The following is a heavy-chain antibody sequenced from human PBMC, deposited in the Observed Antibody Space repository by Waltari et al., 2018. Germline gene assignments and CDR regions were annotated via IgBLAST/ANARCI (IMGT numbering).Heavy chain of an antibody. D-gene: IGHD2-15*01. CDR3: ARPSIYCSGGSCPPGY. CDR1: GGTFSSYA. CDR2: IIPIFGTA. V-gene: IGHV1-69*06. Sequence: QVQLVQSGAEVKKPGSSVKVSCKASGGTFSSYAISWVRQAPGQGLEWMGGIIPIFGTANYAQKFQGRVTMTTDTSTSTAYMELRSLRSDDTAVYYCARPSIYCSGGSCPPGYWGQGTLVTVSS. J-gene: IGHJ4*02.